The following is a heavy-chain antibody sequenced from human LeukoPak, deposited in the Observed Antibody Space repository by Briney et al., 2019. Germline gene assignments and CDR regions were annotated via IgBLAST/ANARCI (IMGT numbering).Heavy chain of an antibody. J-gene: IGHJ6*03. V-gene: IGHV4-59*01. D-gene: IGHD2-15*01. CDR1: GGSISSYY. Sequence: SETLSLTCTVSGGSISSYYWSWIRQPPGKGLEWIGYIYYSGRTNYSPSLKSRVTISVDTSKNQFSLKLSSVTAADTAVYYCARVRCSGGSCPYYYYYYYMDVWGKGTTVTVSS. CDR2: IYYSGRT. CDR3: ARVRCSGGSCPYYYYYYYMDV.